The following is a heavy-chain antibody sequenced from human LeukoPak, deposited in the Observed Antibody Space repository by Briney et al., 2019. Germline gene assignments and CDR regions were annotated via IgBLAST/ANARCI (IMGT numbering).Heavy chain of an antibody. CDR3: ARGVSYYYDNSGHPGWYFDL. D-gene: IGHD3-22*01. J-gene: IGHJ2*01. CDR1: GFTFNYYD. CDR2: IRTTGDT. V-gene: IGHV3-13*01. Sequence: GGSLRLSCAVSGFTFNYYDMHWVRQAPGKRLEWVSAIRTTGDTHYPDSVKGRFAMSREDAKNSVHPQMNTLRAGDTAVYYCARGVSYYYDNSGHPGWYFDLWGPGNLVTVSS.